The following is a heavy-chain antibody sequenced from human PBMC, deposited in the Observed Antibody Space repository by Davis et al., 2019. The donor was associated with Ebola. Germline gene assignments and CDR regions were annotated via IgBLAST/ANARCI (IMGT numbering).Heavy chain of an antibody. CDR3: ATTPQYSSGQNKPFDY. CDR1: GFIVSSEY. J-gene: IGHJ4*02. V-gene: IGHV3-66*01. CDR2: SYSAGST. Sequence: GESLKISCAASGFIVSSEYMSWVRQAPGKGLEWVSISYSAGSTYYPDSVKGRFTISRDNSKNIFYLQMNSLRDEDTAVYYCATTPQYSSGQNKPFDYWGQGTLVTVSS. D-gene: IGHD6-19*01.